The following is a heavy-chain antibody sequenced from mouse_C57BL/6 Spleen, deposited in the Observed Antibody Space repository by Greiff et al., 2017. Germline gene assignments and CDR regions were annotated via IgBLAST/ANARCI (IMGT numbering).Heavy chain of an antibody. J-gene: IGHJ2*01. V-gene: IGHV1-55*01. Sequence: QVQLQQPGAELVKPGASVKMSCKASGYTFTSYWITWVKQRPGQGLEWIGDIYPGSGSTNYNEKFKSKATLTVDTSSSKAYMQLSSLTSEDSAVYYSARDGYYYGSRNYFDYWGQGTTLTVSS. CDR3: ARDGYYYGSRNYFDY. CDR2: IYPGSGST. CDR1: GYTFTSYW. D-gene: IGHD1-1*01.